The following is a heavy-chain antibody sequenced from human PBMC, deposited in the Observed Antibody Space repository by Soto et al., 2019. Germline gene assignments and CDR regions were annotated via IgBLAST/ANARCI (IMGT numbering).Heavy chain of an antibody. CDR2: IYPGDSDT. V-gene: IGHV5-51*01. J-gene: IGHJ6*02. CDR1: GYSFTSYW. Sequence: GESLKISCKGSGYSFTSYWIGWVRQMPGKGLEWMGIIYPGDSDTRYSPSFQGQVTISADKSISTAYLQWSSLKASGTAMYYCARVGRYSSSSEENYYYYGMDVWGQGTTVTVSS. D-gene: IGHD6-6*01. CDR3: ARVGRYSSSSEENYYYYGMDV.